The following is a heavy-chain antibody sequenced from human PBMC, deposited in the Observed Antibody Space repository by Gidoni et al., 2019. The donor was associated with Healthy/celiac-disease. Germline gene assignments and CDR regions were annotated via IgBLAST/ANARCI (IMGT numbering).Heavy chain of an antibody. CDR3: AKEAAVLMVYASNTDRGDIDY. V-gene: IGHV3-23*01. D-gene: IGHD2-8*01. Sequence: EVQLLESGGGLVQPGGSLRLSCAASGFTFSSYAMSWVRQAPGKGMEWVSAISGSGGSTYYADSVKGRFTISRDNSKNTLYLQMNSLRAEDTAVYYCAKEAAVLMVYASNTDRGDIDYWGQGTLVTVSS. J-gene: IGHJ4*02. CDR1: GFTFSSYA. CDR2: ISGSGGST.